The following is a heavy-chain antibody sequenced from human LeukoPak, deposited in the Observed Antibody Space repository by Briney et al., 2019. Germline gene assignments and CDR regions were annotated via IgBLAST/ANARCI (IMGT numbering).Heavy chain of an antibody. CDR3: ARDGRGYSYGYYGMDV. V-gene: IGHV4-61*02. CDR1: GGSISSGGYY. Sequence: KSSQTLSLTCTVSGGSISSGGYYWSWIRQPAGKGLEWIGRIYTSGSTNYNPSLKSRVTMSVDTSKNQFSLKLSSVTAADTAVYYCARDGRGYSYGYYGMDVWGQGTTVTVSS. J-gene: IGHJ6*02. D-gene: IGHD5-18*01. CDR2: IYTSGST.